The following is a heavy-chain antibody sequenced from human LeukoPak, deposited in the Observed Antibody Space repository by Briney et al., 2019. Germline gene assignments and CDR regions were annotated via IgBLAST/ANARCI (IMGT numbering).Heavy chain of an antibody. CDR1: GGSISSSSYC. J-gene: IGHJ4*02. V-gene: IGHV4-39*01. CDR3: ARQTYYSSGYFDY. Sequence: SETLSLTCTVSGGSISSSSYCWGWIRQPPGKGLEWIGSIYYSGSTYYNPSLKSRVTISVDTSKKQFSLKLSSVTAADTAVYYCARQTYYSSGYFDYWGQGTPVTVSS. D-gene: IGHD3-22*01. CDR2: IYYSGST.